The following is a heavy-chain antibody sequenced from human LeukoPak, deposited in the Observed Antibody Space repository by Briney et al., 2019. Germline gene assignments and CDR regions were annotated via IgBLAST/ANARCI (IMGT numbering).Heavy chain of an antibody. V-gene: IGHV3-23*01. CDR1: GFTFSSYA. Sequence: PGGSLRLSCAASGFTFSSYAMSWVRQAPGKGLKWVSVISGSGGSTYHADSVKGRFTISRDNSKNTLYLQMNSLRAEDTAVYYCATTNGGIVVVVAASGGYFDYWGQGTLVTVSS. J-gene: IGHJ4*02. CDR3: ATTNGGIVVVVAASGGYFDY. D-gene: IGHD2-15*01. CDR2: ISGSGGST.